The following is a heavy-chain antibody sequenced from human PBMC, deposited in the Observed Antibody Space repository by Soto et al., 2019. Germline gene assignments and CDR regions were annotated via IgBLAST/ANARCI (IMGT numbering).Heavy chain of an antibody. CDR3: AKEDIATAGTYYYYGMDV. D-gene: IGHD6-13*01. V-gene: IGHV3-30*18. Sequence: QVQLVESGGGEVQPGRSLRLSCAASGFTFSSYGMHWVRQAPGNGLEWVAVISYDGSNKYYADSVKGRFTISRDNSKNTLYQQMNSLRAEDTAVYYCAKEDIATAGTYYYYGMDVWGQGPTLTVSS. CDR1: GFTFSSYG. J-gene: IGHJ6*02. CDR2: ISYDGSNK.